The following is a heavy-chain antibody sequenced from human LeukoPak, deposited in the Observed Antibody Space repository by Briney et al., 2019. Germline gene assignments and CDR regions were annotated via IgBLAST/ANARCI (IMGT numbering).Heavy chain of an antibody. V-gene: IGHV3-23*01. CDR1: GFTFSSYA. D-gene: IGHD3-9*01. Sequence: GASLRLSCAASGFTFSSYAMSWVRQAPGKGLEWVSAISGSGGSTYYADSVKGRFTISRDNSKNTLYLQMNSLRAEDTAVYYCAKSEGLRYFDWPRGYYFDYWGQGTLVTVSS. CDR3: AKSEGLRYFDWPRGYYFDY. J-gene: IGHJ4*02. CDR2: ISGSGGST.